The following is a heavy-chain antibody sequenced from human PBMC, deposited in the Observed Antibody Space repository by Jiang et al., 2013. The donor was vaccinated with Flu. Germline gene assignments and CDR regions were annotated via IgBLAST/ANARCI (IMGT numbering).Heavy chain of an antibody. CDR1: GFTFSSYA. V-gene: IGHV3-30-3*01. CDR3: ARDYVPGSYGPYYYYYYGMDV. D-gene: IGHD5-18*01. CDR2: ISYDGSNK. J-gene: IGHJ6*02. Sequence: VQLVESGGGVVQPGRSLRLSCAASGFTFSSYAMHWVRQAPGKGLEWVAVISYDGSNKYYADSVKGRFTISRDNSKNTLYLQMNSLRAEDTAVYYCARDYVPGSYGPYYYYYYGMDVWGQGTTVTVSS.